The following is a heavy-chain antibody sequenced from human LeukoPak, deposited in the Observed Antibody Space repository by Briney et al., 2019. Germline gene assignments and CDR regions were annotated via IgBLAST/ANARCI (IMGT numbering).Heavy chain of an antibody. CDR1: GYTFTSYY. D-gene: IGHD2-2*01. J-gene: IGHJ5*02. CDR3: ARSRCSSTSCYWFDP. Sequence: ASVTVSCKASGYTFTSYYMHWVRQAPGQGLEWMGTINPSGGSTSYAQKFQGRVTMTRDTSTSTVYMELSSLRSEDTAVYYCARSRCSSTSCYWFDPWGQGTLVTVSS. V-gene: IGHV1-46*01. CDR2: INPSGGST.